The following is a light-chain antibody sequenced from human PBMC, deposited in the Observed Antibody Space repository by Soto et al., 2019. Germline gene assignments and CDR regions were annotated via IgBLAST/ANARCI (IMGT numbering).Light chain of an antibody. CDR3: QQYGSSPPRT. V-gene: IGKV3-20*01. CDR2: GAS. J-gene: IGKJ1*01. Sequence: EIVLTQSPGTLSLTPGERATLSCRASQSVSSSYLAWYQQKPGQAPRLLIYGASSRATGIPDRFSGSGSGTDFTITISRLEPEDFAVYYCQQYGSSPPRTVGQGTKV. CDR1: QSVSSSY.